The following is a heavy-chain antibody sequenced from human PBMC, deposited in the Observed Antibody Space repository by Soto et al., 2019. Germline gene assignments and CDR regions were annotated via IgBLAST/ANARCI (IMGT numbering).Heavy chain of an antibody. CDR1: GFTFDDYT. D-gene: IGHD3-22*01. V-gene: IGHV3-43*01. CDR2: ISWDGGST. J-gene: IGHJ4*02. Sequence: EVQLVESGGVVVQPGGSLRLSCAASGFTFDDYTMHWVRQALGKGLEWVSLISWDGGSTYYADSVKGRFTISRDNSKNSLYLQMNSLRTEDTALYYCAKGGRATDYYDSSGYYYWGQGTLVTVSS. CDR3: AKGGRATDYYDSSGYYY.